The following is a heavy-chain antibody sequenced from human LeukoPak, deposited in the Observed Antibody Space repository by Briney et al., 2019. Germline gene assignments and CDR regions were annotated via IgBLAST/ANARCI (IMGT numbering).Heavy chain of an antibody. V-gene: IGHV1-18*01. J-gene: IGHJ6*02. CDR3: ARDYYFAMGD. Sequence: ASVKVSCKASGYTFTSYGISWVRQAPGQGLEWMGWISIYNGNTNYAQKVQDRVTMTTDTSTSTVYLELRSLGSDDTAIYYCARDYYFAMGDWGQGTTVTVSS. CDR1: GYTFTSYG. CDR2: ISIYNGNT.